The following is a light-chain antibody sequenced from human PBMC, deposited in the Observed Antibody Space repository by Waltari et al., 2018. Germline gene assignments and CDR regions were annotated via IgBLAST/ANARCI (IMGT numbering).Light chain of an antibody. CDR2: VNSDGSH. CDR1: SGHSRNV. CDR3: QTGGHGTWV. V-gene: IGLV4-69*01. Sequence: QLVLTQSPSASASLGASVKRTCTPSSGHSRNVIARLQQQPEKGPRYLMKVNSDGSHNKGDEIPDRFSVSSSGAERYLTISSLQSEDEADYYCQTGGHGTWVFGGGTKLTVL. J-gene: IGLJ3*02.